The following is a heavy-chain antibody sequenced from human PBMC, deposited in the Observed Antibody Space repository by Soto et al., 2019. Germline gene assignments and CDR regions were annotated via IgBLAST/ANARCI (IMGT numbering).Heavy chain of an antibody. CDR1: GYTFTSYG. J-gene: IGHJ6*02. V-gene: IGHV1-18*01. Sequence: QVQLVQSGAEVKKPGASVKVSCKASGYTFTSYGISWVRQAPGQGLEWMGWISAYNGNTNYAQKLQGRVTMTTDTSTSTAYRELRSLRSDDTAVYYCARDGGGSDYSYYYGMDVWGQGTTVTVSS. CDR3: ARDGGGSDYSYYYGMDV. D-gene: IGHD4-4*01. CDR2: ISAYNGNT.